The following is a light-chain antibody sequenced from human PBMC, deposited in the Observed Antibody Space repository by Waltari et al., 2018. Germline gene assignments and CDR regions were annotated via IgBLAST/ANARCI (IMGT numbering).Light chain of an antibody. CDR1: QIVSRA. Sequence: EIVLTQSPGSLSSSPGERVTLSCRACQIVSRALAWYQPKPGQAPRILIFGASNRATGIPDRFSGSGSETDFSLTISRLEPEDFAVYYCQHYVRLPATFGRGTKVEIK. J-gene: IGKJ1*01. CDR3: QHYVRLPAT. V-gene: IGKV3-20*01. CDR2: GAS.